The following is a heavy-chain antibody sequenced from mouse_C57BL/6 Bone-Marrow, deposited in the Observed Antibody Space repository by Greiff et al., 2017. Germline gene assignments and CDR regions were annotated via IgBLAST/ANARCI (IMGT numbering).Heavy chain of an antibody. J-gene: IGHJ4*01. CDR2: INPNNGGT. D-gene: IGHD6-1*01. CDR1: GYTFTDYN. CDR3: ARRSLYYYAMDY. Sequence: EVQLQESGPELVKPGASVKMSCKASGYTFTDYNMHWVKQSHGKSLEWIGYINPNNGGTSYNQKFKGQATLTVNKSSSPDYMELRSLTSEDSAVYYCARRSLYYYAMDYWGQGTSVTVSS. V-gene: IGHV1-22*01.